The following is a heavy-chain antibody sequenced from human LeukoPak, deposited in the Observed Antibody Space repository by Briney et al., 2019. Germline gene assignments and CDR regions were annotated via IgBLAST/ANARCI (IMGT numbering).Heavy chain of an antibody. CDR3: ARDVRHRYCSSATCYRGWFDP. CDR2: IIPFFGTA. J-gene: IGHJ5*02. D-gene: IGHD2-2*01. CDR1: GGTFHSYA. Sequence: ASVKVSCKASGGTFHSYAISWVRQAPGQGLEWMGGIIPFFGTAIYAQKFQDRVTITADDSTSTAYMELRSLRSEDTAVYYCARDVRHRYCSSATCYRGWFDPWGQGTLVTVSS. V-gene: IGHV1-69*13.